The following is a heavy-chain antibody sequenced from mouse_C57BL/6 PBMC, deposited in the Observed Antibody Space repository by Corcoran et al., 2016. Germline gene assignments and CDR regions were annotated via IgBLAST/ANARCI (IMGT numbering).Heavy chain of an antibody. CDR2: ISYDGSN. Sequence: DVQLQESGPGLVKPSQSLSLTCSVTGYSITSGYYWNWIRQFPGNKLEWMGYISYDGSNNYNPSLKNRISITRDTSKNQFFLKLNSVTTEDTATYYCAREDYDYPAWFAYWGQGTLVTVSA. V-gene: IGHV3-6*01. CDR1: GYSITSGYY. J-gene: IGHJ3*01. D-gene: IGHD2-4*01. CDR3: AREDYDYPAWFAY.